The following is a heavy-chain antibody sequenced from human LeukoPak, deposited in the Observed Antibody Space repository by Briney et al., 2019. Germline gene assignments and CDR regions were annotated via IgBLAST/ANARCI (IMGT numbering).Heavy chain of an antibody. CDR1: GDSISGNY. J-gene: IGHJ4*02. V-gene: IGHV4-59*01. CDR3: ARLLAGCSGSKCRAHFDY. CDR2: IYYSGDT. D-gene: IGHD2-15*01. Sequence: SETLSLTCSVSGDSISGNYWSWMRQPPGKELEWIGDIYYSGDTNYNPSLKSRVTMSVDTSKNQFSVNLSSVTAADTAVYYCARLLAGCSGSKCRAHFDYWGQGTLVTVSS.